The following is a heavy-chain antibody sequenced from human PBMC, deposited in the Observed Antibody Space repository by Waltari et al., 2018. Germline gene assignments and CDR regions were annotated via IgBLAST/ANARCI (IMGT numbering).Heavy chain of an antibody. CDR2: ISESSYNI. J-gene: IGHJ4*02. V-gene: IGHV3-48*04. D-gene: IGHD3-9*01. Sequence: EVQLVESGGGLVQPGGSRRLSCATSGFSFSHYWVYWLRQAPGKGLEWVASISESSYNIYYSDSVRGRFTVSRDNANNTLFLQMDSLRAEDTAVYHCARDVMGGAATGLFDYLGQGVLVTVSS. CDR3: ARDVMGGAATGLFDY. CDR1: GFSFSHYW.